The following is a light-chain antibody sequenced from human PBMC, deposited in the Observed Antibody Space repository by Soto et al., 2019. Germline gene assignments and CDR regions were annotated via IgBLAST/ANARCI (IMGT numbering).Light chain of an antibody. J-gene: IGLJ3*02. CDR3: QSYDSSLDWV. CDR1: SSNIGAGYD. CDR2: GNT. V-gene: IGLV1-40*01. Sequence: QSVLTQPPSVSGAPGQRVAISCTGSSSNIGAGYDVHWYQQYPGTAPKLVIYGNTNRPSGVPDRFSGSQSGTSASLAITGLQAEDEADYYCQSYDSSLDWVFGGGTQLTVL.